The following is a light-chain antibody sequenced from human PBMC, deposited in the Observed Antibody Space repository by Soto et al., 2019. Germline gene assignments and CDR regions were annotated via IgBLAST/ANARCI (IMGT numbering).Light chain of an antibody. Sequence: DIQMTQSPSSVSASVGDRVTITCRASQDISSWLAWYKQKPGKAPKVLIYAASSLQSGVPSRFSGSGSGTDFTLTISSLQPEDLATYYCQQANSFPRALTFGGGTKVEIK. CDR1: QDISSW. V-gene: IGKV1-12*01. CDR2: AAS. J-gene: IGKJ4*01. CDR3: QQANSFPRALT.